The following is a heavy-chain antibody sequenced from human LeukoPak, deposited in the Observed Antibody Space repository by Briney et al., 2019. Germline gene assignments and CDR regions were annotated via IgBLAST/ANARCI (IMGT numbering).Heavy chain of an antibody. D-gene: IGHD6-13*01. CDR3: ARGLGSSSWYVPFDY. V-gene: IGHV1-69*13. CDR2: IIPTFRTA. CDR1: GGTFSIYA. Sequence: SVKVSCKASGGTFSIYAISWVRQAPGQGLEWMGGIIPTFRTATNAKKFQGRVTITADESTSTAYMELSSLRSEDTAVYYCARGLGSSSWYVPFDYWGQGTLVTVSS. J-gene: IGHJ4*02.